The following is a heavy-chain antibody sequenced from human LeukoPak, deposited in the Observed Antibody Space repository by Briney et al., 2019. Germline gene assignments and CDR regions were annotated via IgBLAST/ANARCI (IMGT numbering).Heavy chain of an antibody. Sequence: SQTLSLTCAVSGCSISSGGYSWSWIRQPPGKGLEWIGYIYHSGSTYYNPSLKSRVTISVDRSKNQFSLKLSSVTAADTAVYYCARGGSSVQDFDYWGQGTLVTVSS. D-gene: IGHD1-26*01. CDR3: ARGGSSVQDFDY. J-gene: IGHJ4*02. V-gene: IGHV4-30-2*01. CDR1: GCSISSGGYS. CDR2: IYHSGST.